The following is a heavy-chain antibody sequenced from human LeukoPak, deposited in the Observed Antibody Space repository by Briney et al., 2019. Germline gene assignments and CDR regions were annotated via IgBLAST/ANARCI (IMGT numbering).Heavy chain of an antibody. J-gene: IGHJ4*02. V-gene: IGHV3-21*01. Sequence: GGSPRLSCAASGFTFSSYSMSWVRQAPGKGLKWVSSISSSSSYIYYADSVKGRFTISRDNAKNSLYLQMNSLRAEDTAVYYCARDSGSRRDGYNCIDYWGQGTLVTVSS. CDR1: GFTFSSYS. CDR3: ARDSGSRRDGYNCIDY. D-gene: IGHD5-24*01. CDR2: ISSSSSYI.